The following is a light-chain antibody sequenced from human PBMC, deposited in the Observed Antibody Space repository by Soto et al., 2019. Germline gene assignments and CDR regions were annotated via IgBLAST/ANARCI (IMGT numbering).Light chain of an antibody. CDR3: MRGAHWPLT. CDR2: KVS. CDR1: QGLVHSDGNTY. J-gene: IGKJ1*01. V-gene: IGKV2-30*02. Sequence: DVVMTQSPLSLPVTLGQPASISCRSSQGLVHSDGNTYLNWFQQRPGQSPRRIIDKVSNRNRGVPDRFSGSRSGTDFTLKISRVEAEDVGVYYCMRGAHWPLTFGQGTKVEIK.